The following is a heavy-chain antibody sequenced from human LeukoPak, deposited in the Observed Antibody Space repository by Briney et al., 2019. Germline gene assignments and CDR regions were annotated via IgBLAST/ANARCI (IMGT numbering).Heavy chain of an antibody. Sequence: PGGSLRLSCAASGLTFSNYWMTWVRQAPGKGLEWVADIKEDGSEKYYADSVKGRFTISRDNSKNTLYLQMNSLRAEDTAVYYCAKGRSWYGYWGQGTLVTVSS. V-gene: IGHV3-7*03. CDR2: IKEDGSEK. D-gene: IGHD6-13*01. CDR3: AKGRSWYGY. J-gene: IGHJ4*02. CDR1: GLTFSNYW.